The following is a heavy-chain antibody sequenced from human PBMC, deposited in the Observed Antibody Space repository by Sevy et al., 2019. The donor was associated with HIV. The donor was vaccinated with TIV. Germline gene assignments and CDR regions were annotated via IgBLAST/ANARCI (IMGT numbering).Heavy chain of an antibody. J-gene: IGHJ4*02. V-gene: IGHV1-69*13. D-gene: IGHD5-12*01. Sequence: ASVKVSCKASGGTFSSYAISWVRQAPGQGLEWMGGIIPIFGRANYAQKFQGRVTITADESTSTAYMGLSSLRSEDTAVYYCARGARGYSGYDSYYFDYWGQGTLVTVSS. CDR1: GGTFSSYA. CDR2: IIPIFGRA. CDR3: ARGARGYSGYDSYYFDY.